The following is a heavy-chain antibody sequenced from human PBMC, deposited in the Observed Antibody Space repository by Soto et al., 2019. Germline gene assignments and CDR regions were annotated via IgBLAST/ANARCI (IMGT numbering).Heavy chain of an antibody. CDR2: IVVVSGNT. Sequence: SVKVSCKASGFTFTNSAVQWVRQARGQGLEWIGWIVVVSGNTKYAQKFQGRVTITADISTSTAYMELSSLRSEDTAVYYCASLLRGYSGTGDYWGQGTLVTVSS. CDR1: GFTFTNSA. CDR3: ASLLRGYSGTGDY. D-gene: IGHD5-12*01. J-gene: IGHJ4*02. V-gene: IGHV1-58*01.